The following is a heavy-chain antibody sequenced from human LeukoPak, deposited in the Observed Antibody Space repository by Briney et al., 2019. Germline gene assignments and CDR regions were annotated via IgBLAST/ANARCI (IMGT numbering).Heavy chain of an antibody. D-gene: IGHD6-6*01. Sequence: PGGSLRLSCAASEVTFSDHYMTWIRQAPGKGLEWVSYISSSGSTIYYADSVKGRFTISRDNAKKSLYLQMNSLRVEDTAVYYCAREVAARRLGSWVDPWGQGTPVIVSS. J-gene: IGHJ5*01. CDR2: ISSSGSTI. CDR3: AREVAARRLGSWVDP. V-gene: IGHV3-11*04. CDR1: EVTFSDHY.